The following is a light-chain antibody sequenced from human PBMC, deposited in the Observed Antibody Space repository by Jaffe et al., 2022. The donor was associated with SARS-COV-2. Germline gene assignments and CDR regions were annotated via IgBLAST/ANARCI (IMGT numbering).Light chain of an antibody. CDR1: QSLLHTDRKTY. Sequence: DIVMTQTPLSLSVTPGQPASISCKSSQSLLHTDRKTYLYWYRQKPGQPPQLLIYEASNRISGVPDRLSASGSGTDFTLKISRAEAEDVGVYYCMQSIQLPPTFGQGTKVEIK. CDR3: MQSIQLPPT. CDR2: EAS. V-gene: IGKV2D-29*01. J-gene: IGKJ1*01.